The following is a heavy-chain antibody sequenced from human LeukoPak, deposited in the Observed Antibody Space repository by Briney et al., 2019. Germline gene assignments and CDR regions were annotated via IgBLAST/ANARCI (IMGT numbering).Heavy chain of an antibody. CDR3: ARLGARQILEY. Sequence: AGGSLRLSCAASGFIFSSYSMNWVRPAPGKGLEWVSYISTTGSTIYYADSVKGRFTISRDNAKNSLYLQMNSLRAEDTAVYYCARLGARQILEYWGQGTLVTVSS. CDR2: ISTTGSTI. V-gene: IGHV3-48*04. D-gene: IGHD4-17*01. J-gene: IGHJ4*02. CDR1: GFIFSSYS.